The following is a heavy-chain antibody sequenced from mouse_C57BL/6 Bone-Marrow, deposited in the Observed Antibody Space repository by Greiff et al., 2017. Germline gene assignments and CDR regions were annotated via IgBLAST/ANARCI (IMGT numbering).Heavy chain of an antibody. CDR3: ARGGGVFAY. J-gene: IGHJ3*01. Sequence: QVQLQQPGAELVRPGSSVKLSCKASGYTFTSYWMHWVKQRPIQGLEWIGNIDPSDSEPHSNQKFKDKAPLTVDKSSSTAYIQPSILTSEDSAVYYCARGGGVFAYCGQGTLVTVSA. V-gene: IGHV1-52*01. CDR1: GYTFTSYW. CDR2: IDPSDSEP.